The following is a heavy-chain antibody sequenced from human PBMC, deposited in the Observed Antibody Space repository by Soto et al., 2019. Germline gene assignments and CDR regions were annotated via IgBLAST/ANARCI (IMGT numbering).Heavy chain of an antibody. CDR1: GGSFSGYY. CDR2: INHSGST. CDR3: ARGRGTMSF. J-gene: IGHJ4*02. V-gene: IGHV4-34*01. Sequence: SETLSLTCAVYGGSFSGYYWSWIRQPPGKGLEWIGEINHSGSTNYNPSLKSRVTISVDTSKNQFSLRLSSVTAADTAVYYCARGRGTMSFWCQGPLATAPQ. D-gene: IGHD3-10*02.